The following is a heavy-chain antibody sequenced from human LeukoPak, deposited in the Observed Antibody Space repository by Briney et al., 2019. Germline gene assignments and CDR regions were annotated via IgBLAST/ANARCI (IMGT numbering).Heavy chain of an antibody. J-gene: IGHJ4*02. D-gene: IGHD3-3*01. CDR1: GFTFSSYA. CDR3: AKDLLIYDFWSGYSD. V-gene: IGHV3-23*01. Sequence: GGSLRLSCAASGFTFSSYAMSWVRQAPGKGLEWVSAISGSGGSTYYADSVKGRLTISRDNSKNTLYLQMNSLRAEDTAVYYCAKDLLIYDFWSGYSDWGQGTLVTVSS. CDR2: ISGSGGST.